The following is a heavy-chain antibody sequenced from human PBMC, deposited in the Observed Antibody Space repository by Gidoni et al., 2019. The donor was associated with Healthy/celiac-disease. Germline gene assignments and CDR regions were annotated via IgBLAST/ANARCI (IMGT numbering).Heavy chain of an antibody. CDR2: IKSDGSST. J-gene: IGHJ6*02. CDR3: ARETTPTYYDFWSGYPAGDYHYGMDV. V-gene: IGHV3-74*01. CDR1: GFTFSSYW. Sequence: EVQLVESGGGLVQPGGSLRLSCAASGFTFSSYWMHWVRQAPGKGLVWVSRIKSDGSSTSYADSVKGRFTISRDNAKNTLYLQMNSLRAEDTAVYYCARETTPTYYDFWSGYPAGDYHYGMDVWGQGTTVTVSS. D-gene: IGHD3-3*01.